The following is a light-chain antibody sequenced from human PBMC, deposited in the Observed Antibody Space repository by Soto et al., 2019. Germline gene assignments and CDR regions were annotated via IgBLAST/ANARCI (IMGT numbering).Light chain of an antibody. J-gene: IGKJ2*01. Sequence: DIQMTQSPSTLPASVGDRVTITCRASQRISSWLAWYQQKPGKAPKLLIYDASSLESWVPSRFSGSGSGTEFTLTISSLQPDDFATYYCQQYTSYGIYTFGQGTKLEIK. V-gene: IGKV1-5*01. CDR3: QQYTSYGIYT. CDR2: DAS. CDR1: QRISSW.